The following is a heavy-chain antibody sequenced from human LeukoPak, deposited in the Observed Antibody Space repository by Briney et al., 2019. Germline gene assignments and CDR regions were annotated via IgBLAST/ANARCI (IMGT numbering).Heavy chain of an antibody. CDR2: INPNSGGT. V-gene: IGHV1-2*02. J-gene: IGHJ4*02. D-gene: IGHD3-3*01. Sequence: ASVKVSCKASGYTFTGYYMHWVRQAPGQGLEWMGWINPNSGGTNYAQKLQGRVTMTTDTSTSTAYMELRSLRSDDTAVYYCARVETAYYDFWSGYSSFDYWGQGTLVTVSS. CDR1: GYTFTGYY. CDR3: ARVETAYYDFWSGYSSFDY.